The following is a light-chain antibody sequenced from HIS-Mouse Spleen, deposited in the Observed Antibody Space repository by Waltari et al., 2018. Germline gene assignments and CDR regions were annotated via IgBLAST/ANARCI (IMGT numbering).Light chain of an antibody. J-gene: IGLJ3*02. CDR1: SGSLASNH. V-gene: IGLV6-57*04. CDR3: QSYDSSNLV. CDR2: EDN. Sequence: NFMLTQPHSVSESPGKTVTISCTRSSGSLASNHVQWYQQRPGSAPTTAIYEDNQRPSGVPDRFSGSIDSSSNSASLTISGLKTEDEADYYCQSYDSSNLVFGGGTKLTVL.